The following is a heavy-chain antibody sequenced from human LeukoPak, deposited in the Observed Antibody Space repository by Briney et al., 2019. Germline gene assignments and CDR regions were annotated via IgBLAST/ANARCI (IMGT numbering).Heavy chain of an antibody. J-gene: IGHJ5*02. V-gene: IGHV4-39*07. Sequence: SETLSLTCTVSGGSISSGDYYWSWIRQPPGKELEWIGEINHSGSTNYNPSLKSRVTISVDTSKNQFSLKLSSVTAADTAVYYCARSSGTAAGTDWFDPWGQGTLVTVSS. CDR3: ARSSGTAAGTDWFDP. CDR2: INHSGST. D-gene: IGHD6-13*01. CDR1: GGSISSGDYY.